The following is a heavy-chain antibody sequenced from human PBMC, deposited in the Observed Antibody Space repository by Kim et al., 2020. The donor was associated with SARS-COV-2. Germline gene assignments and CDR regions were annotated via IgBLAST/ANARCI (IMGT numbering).Heavy chain of an antibody. D-gene: IGHD3-10*01. CDR1: GFTFSSYW. CDR3: ARVELLWFGESNYYYYYGMDV. V-gene: IGHV3-7*01. CDR2: IKQDGSEK. J-gene: IGHJ6*02. Sequence: GGSLRLSCAASGFTFSSYWMSWVRQAPGKGLEWVANIKQDGSEKYYVDSVKGRFTISRDNAKNSLYLQMNSLRAEDTAVYYCARVELLWFGESNYYYYYGMDVWGQGTTVTVSS.